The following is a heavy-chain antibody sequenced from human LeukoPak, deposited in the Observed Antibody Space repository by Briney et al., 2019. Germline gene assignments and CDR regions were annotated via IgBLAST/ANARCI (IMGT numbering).Heavy chain of an antibody. Sequence: TGASLRLSCAASGFIFSDCGMHWVRQAPGKGLEWVASTLYDGSNQHYVDSVKGRFTISRDNSKNILYLQMDTLTPEDTAVYYCAKVPRYNSAWYGWFDPWGQGTLVTVSS. CDR3: AKVPRYNSAWYGWFDP. CDR1: GFIFSDCG. J-gene: IGHJ5*02. V-gene: IGHV3-30*02. CDR2: TLYDGSNQ. D-gene: IGHD6-19*01.